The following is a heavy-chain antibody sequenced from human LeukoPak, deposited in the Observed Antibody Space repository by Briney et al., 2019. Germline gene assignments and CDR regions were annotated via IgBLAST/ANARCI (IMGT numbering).Heavy chain of an antibody. CDR1: GGSISSSSYY. CDR3: ARGSGSYYKGPYYFDY. J-gene: IGHJ4*02. D-gene: IGHD3-10*01. Sequence: SETLSLTCTVSGGSISSSSYYWGWIRQPPGKGLEWIGSIYYSGSTYYNPSLKSRVTISVDTSKNQFSLKLSSVTAADTAVYYCARGSGSYYKGPYYFDYWGQGTLVTVSS. CDR2: IYYSGST. V-gene: IGHV4-39*07.